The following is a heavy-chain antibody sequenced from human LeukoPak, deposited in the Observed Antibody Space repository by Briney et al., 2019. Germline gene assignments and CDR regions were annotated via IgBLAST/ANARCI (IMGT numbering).Heavy chain of an antibody. CDR1: GFTSSSYG. J-gene: IGHJ2*01. D-gene: IGHD1-26*01. V-gene: IGHV3-30*18. Sequence: PGGSLRLSCAASGFTSSSYGMHWVRQAPGKGLEWVAVISYDGSNKYYADSVKGRYTISRDNSKNTLYLQMNSLRAEDTAVYYCAKDRTVGASYWYFDLWGRGTLVTVSS. CDR3: AKDRTVGASYWYFDL. CDR2: ISYDGSNK.